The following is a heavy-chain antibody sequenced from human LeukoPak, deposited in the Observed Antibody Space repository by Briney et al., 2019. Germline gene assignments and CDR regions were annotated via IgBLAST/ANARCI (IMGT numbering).Heavy chain of an antibody. CDR2: INHSGST. Sequence: SETLSLTCAVYGGSFSGYYWSWIRQPPGKGLEWIGEINHSGSTNYNPSLKSRVTISVDTSKNQFSLKLSSVTAADTAVYYCARETYYYGSGSCHPTDYWGQGTLVTVSS. D-gene: IGHD3-10*01. J-gene: IGHJ4*02. CDR3: ARETYYYGSGSCHPTDY. V-gene: IGHV4-34*01. CDR1: GGSFSGYY.